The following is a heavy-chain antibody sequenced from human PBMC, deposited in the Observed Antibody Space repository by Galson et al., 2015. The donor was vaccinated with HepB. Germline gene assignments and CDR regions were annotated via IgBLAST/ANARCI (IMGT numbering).Heavy chain of an antibody. CDR1: GGSISSYY. D-gene: IGHD5-12*01. J-gene: IGHJ4*02. CDR3: ARDRGYEQF. V-gene: IGHV4-59*12. Sequence: SETLSLTCTVSGGSISSYYWSWIRQPPGKGLEWIGYIYYSGSTNYNPSLKSRVTISVDTSKNQFSLNLNSVTAADTAVYFCARDRGYEQFWGQGSLVTVST. CDR2: IYYSGST.